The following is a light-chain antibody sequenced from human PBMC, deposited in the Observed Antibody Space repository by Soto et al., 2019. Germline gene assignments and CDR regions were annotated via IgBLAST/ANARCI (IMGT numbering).Light chain of an antibody. CDR2: RAT. CDR1: QIIDDW. J-gene: IGKJ4*01. Sequence: DIHMTQSPDTLSASVGDRVTITCRASQIIDDWLAWYQQKAVKPPRLLIYRATNLETGVPSRFSGSRYGTEFTLTINNLQPDDSATYYCQEYNSYFGGGTKVEIK. CDR3: QEYNSY. V-gene: IGKV1-5*03.